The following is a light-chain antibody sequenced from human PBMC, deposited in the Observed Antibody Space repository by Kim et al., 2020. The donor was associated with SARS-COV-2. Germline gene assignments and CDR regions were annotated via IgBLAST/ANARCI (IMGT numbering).Light chain of an antibody. Sequence: SVTPGQTAHLHCSGDTLGYKHACLYQPKPSESPVMVIYQDSNRTTGIPKRFSRSNTGNTAPPTLSGTQAMDEADYYCQAWDSSPAVFGGGTQLTVL. CDR2: QDS. CDR1: TLGYKH. V-gene: IGLV3-1*01. J-gene: IGLJ3*02. CDR3: QAWDSSPAV.